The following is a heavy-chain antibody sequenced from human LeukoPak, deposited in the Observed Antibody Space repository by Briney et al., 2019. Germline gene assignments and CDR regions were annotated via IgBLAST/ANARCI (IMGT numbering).Heavy chain of an antibody. V-gene: IGHV4-34*01. CDR3: TRVYVNSGESFDY. J-gene: IGHJ4*02. Sequence: GSLRLSCAASGFTFSSYSMNWVRQPPGKGLEWIGEINHSGSTNYNPSLKSRVTISVDTSKNQFSLKLSSVTAADTAVYYCTRVYVNSGESFDYWGQGTLVTVSS. CDR2: INHSGST. D-gene: IGHD2-2*02. CDR1: GFTFSSYS.